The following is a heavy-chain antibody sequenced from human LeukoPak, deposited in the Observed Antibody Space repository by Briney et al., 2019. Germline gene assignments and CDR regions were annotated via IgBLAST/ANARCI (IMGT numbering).Heavy chain of an antibody. CDR1: GGYISSGSYY. Sequence: SETLSLTCTVSGGYISSGSYYWTWIGQPAGKGLEWIGRIYTTGSTNYNPSLKSRVTISVDTSKNQFSLKLSSVTAADTAVYYCASAVVGALVSWGQGTQVTVSS. V-gene: IGHV4-61*02. D-gene: IGHD1-26*01. J-gene: IGHJ4*02. CDR2: IYTTGST. CDR3: ASAVVGALVS.